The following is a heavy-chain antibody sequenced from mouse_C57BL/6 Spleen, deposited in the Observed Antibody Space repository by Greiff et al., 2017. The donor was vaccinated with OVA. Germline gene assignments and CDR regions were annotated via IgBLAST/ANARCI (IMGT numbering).Heavy chain of an antibody. CDR3: AGSSGYGGFAY. V-gene: IGHV1-42*01. J-gene: IGHJ3*01. CDR1: GYSFTGYY. D-gene: IGHD3-2*02. CDR2: INPSTGGT. Sequence: EVQLQQSGPELVKPGASVKISCKASGYSFTGYYMNWVKQSPEKSLEWIGEINPSTGGTTYNQKFKAKATLTVDKSSSTAYMQLKSLTSEDSAVYYCAGSSGYGGFAYWGQGTLVTVSA.